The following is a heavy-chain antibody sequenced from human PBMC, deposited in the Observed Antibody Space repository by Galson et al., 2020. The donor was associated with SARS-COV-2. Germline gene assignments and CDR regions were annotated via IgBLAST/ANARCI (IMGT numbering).Heavy chain of an antibody. J-gene: IGHJ3*02. Sequence: SLKISCAASGFTFDDYAMHWVRQGPGKGLEWVSGISWNSGRIGYADSVKGRFTISRDNAKNSLYLQLNSLRAEDTALYFCAKDVYSGYDLRHEAFDIWGQGTMVTVSS. CDR1: GFTFDDYA. D-gene: IGHD5-12*01. CDR3: AKDVYSGYDLRHEAFDI. CDR2: ISWNSGRI. V-gene: IGHV3-9*01.